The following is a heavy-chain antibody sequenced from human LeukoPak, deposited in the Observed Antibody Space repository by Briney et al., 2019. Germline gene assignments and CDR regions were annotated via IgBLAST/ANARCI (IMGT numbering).Heavy chain of an antibody. CDR1: GYTFTNYG. D-gene: IGHD3-22*01. CDR3: ARGIYYYYTSGHGAFDY. CDR2: ISPYNGNT. J-gene: IGHJ4*02. V-gene: IGHV1-18*01. Sequence: ASVKVSCKTSGYTFTNYGISWVRQAPGQGLEWMGWISPYNGNTNYAQKFQGRVALTTDTSTSTAHMELRSLRSDDTALCYCARGIYYYYTSGHGAFDYWGQGTLVTVSS.